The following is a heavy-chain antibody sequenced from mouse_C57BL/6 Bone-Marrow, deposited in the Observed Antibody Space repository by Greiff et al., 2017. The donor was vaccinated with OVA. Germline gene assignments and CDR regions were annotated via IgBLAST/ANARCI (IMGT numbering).Heavy chain of an antibody. D-gene: IGHD3-2*01. J-gene: IGHJ2*01. V-gene: IGHV1-81*01. CDR1: GYTFTSYG. Sequence: QVQLQQSGAELVRPGASVTLSCKASGYTFTSYGLSWVKQRTGQGLEWIGEFYPRGGNTYYNETFKGQATLTVDKSSSTAYMELSSLTSEDSAVYFFARKTVVFDYWGQGTTLTVSS. CDR2: FYPRGGNT. CDR3: ARKTVVFDY.